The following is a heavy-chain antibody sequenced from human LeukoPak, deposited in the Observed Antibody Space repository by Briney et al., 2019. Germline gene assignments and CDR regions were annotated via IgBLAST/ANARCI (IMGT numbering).Heavy chain of an antibody. J-gene: IGHJ6*04. V-gene: IGHV3-30*02. CDR1: GFIFSSYG. CDR2: TQFHGSDK. CDR3: AELGITMIGGV. D-gene: IGHD3-10*02. Sequence: PGGSLRLSCAASGFIFSSYGMHWVRQAPGKGLEWVAFTQFHGSDKYYSDSVKGRFTISRDNSKNTLYLQMNSLRAEDTAVYYCAELGITMIGGVWGKGTTVTISS.